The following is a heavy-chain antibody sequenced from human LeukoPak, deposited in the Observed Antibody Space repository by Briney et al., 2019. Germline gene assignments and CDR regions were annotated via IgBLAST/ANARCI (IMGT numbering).Heavy chain of an antibody. CDR2: IYTSGST. CDR1: GGSISSGSYY. D-gene: IGHD4-23*01. Sequence: PSQTLSLTCTVSGGSISSGSYYWSWIRQPAGKGLEWIGRIYTSGSTNYNPSLKSRVTISVDTSKNQFSLKLSSVTAADTAVYYCARHVPGYGGNSGAFDIWGQGTMVTVSS. V-gene: IGHV4-61*02. J-gene: IGHJ3*02. CDR3: ARHVPGYGGNSGAFDI.